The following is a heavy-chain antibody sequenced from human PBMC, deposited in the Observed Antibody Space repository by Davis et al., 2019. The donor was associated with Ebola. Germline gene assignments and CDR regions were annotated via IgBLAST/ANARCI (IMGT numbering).Heavy chain of an antibody. V-gene: IGHV3-7*01. CDR1: AFTFSRYW. CDR3: ARLPAARNLGPQD. J-gene: IGHJ4*02. D-gene: IGHD6-6*01. Sequence: GRSLRPSCPPSAFTFSRYWMSWVRHPPGKGLEWVANIKTDGTEGYYADSVKGRFTISRDNAKNSLYLQMTSLRDEDTAVYYCARLPAARNLGPQDWGQGTLVTVSS. CDR2: IKTDGTEG.